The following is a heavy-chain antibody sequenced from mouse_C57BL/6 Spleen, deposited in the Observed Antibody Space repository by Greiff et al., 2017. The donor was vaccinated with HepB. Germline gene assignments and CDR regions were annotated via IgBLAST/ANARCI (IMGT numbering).Heavy chain of an antibody. V-gene: IGHV5-12*01. CDR2: ISNGGGST. D-gene: IGHD6-1*01. J-gene: IGHJ4*01. CDR1: GFTFSDYY. Sequence: EVQLVESGGGLVQPGGSLKLSCAASGFTFSDYYMYWVRQTPEKRLEWVAYISNGGGSTYYPDTVKGRFTISRDNAKNTLYLQMSRLKSEDTAMYYCARRQDYYAMDYWGQGTSVTVSS. CDR3: ARRQDYYAMDY.